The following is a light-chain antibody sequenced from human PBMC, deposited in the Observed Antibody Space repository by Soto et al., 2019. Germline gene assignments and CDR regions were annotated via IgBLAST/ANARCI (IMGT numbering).Light chain of an antibody. Sequence: EIVMTQSPATLSVSPGERATLSCRASQSVSSNLAWYQHKRGQAPRLLIYGASTRATGIPARFSGSGPGTDFTLTISSLEPEDFAVYYCQQRSNWHSITFGQGTRLEI. CDR2: GAS. CDR1: QSVSSN. J-gene: IGKJ5*01. V-gene: IGKV3D-11*02. CDR3: QQRSNWHSIT.